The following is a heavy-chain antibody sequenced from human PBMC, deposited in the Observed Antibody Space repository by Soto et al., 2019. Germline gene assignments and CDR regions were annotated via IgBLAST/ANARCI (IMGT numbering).Heavy chain of an antibody. D-gene: IGHD2-15*01. V-gene: IGHV3-11*01. Sequence: QVQLVESGGGLVKPGGSLRLSCAASGFRFGDYYMSWIRQAPGKGLEWVSYISSCAYTIYYAASVEGRFTISRDNAKNSLFLQMNSLRADDTAVYYCARGLVVAATRGPLDYWGPGILVTVSS. CDR2: ISSCAYTI. CDR3: ARGLVVAATRGPLDY. J-gene: IGHJ4*02. CDR1: GFRFGDYY.